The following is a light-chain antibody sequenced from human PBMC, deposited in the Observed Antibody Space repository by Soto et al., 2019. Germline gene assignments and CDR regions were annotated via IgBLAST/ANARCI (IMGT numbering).Light chain of an antibody. Sequence: QSVLTQPPSVSGAPGQRVTISCTGSSSNIGAGYDVHWYQQLPGTAPQHLIYGNSKRPSGVPDRFSGSKSGTSAPLAITGLQAEDEAAYYRQSSDRSLRVVFGGGTKVTAL. J-gene: IGLJ2*01. CDR2: GNS. CDR3: QSSDRSLRVV. CDR1: SSNIGAGYD. V-gene: IGLV1-40*01.